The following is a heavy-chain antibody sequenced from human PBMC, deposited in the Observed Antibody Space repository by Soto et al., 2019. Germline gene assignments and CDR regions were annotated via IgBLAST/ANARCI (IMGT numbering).Heavy chain of an antibody. CDR3: ARNFEGYCSGGSCEDV. Sequence: SDTLSLTCTVSGGSISSSSYYWGWIRQPPGKGLEWIGSIYYSGSTYYNPSLKSRVTISVDTSKNQFSLKLSSVTAADTAVYYCARNFEGYCSGGSCEDVWGQGTTVTVSS. CDR1: GGSISSSSYY. V-gene: IGHV4-39*07. D-gene: IGHD2-15*01. J-gene: IGHJ6*02. CDR2: IYYSGST.